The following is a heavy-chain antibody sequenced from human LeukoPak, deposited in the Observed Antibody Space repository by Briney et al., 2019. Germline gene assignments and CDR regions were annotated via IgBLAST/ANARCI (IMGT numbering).Heavy chain of an antibody. Sequence: PGGSLRLSCAASGFTFSSYAMSWVRQAPGKGLEWVSAISGSGGSTYYADSVKGRFTISRDNAKNSLYLQMNSLRDEDTAVYYCARLGYTYGHLDYWGQGTLVTVSS. J-gene: IGHJ4*02. D-gene: IGHD5-18*01. CDR1: GFTFSSYA. CDR3: ARLGYTYGHLDY. CDR2: ISGSGGST. V-gene: IGHV3-23*01.